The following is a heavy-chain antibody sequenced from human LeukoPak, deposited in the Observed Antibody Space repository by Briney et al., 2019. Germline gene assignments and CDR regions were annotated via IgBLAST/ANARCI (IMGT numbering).Heavy chain of an antibody. Sequence: ASVKVSCKVSGYTLTELSMHWVRQAPGKGLEWMGGFDPEDGETIYAQKFQGRVTMTEDTSTDTAYMELSSLRSEDTAVYYCATGDDILTGPYYYGMDVWGQGTTVTVSS. CDR3: ATGDDILTGPYYYGMDV. J-gene: IGHJ6*02. D-gene: IGHD3-9*01. CDR1: GYTLTELS. CDR2: FDPEDGET. V-gene: IGHV1-24*01.